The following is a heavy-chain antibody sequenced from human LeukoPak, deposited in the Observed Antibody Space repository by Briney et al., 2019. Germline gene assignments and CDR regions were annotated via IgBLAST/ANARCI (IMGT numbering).Heavy chain of an antibody. V-gene: IGHV4-34*01. J-gene: IGHJ1*01. CDR1: GGSFSGYY. Sequence: SETLSLTCAVYGGSFSGYYWSWIRQPPGKGLEWIGEINHSGSTNYNPSLESRVTISVDTSKNQFFLKLSSVTAADTAVYYCARGLSGWYRGEYFQHWGQGTLVTVSS. D-gene: IGHD6-19*01. CDR2: INHSGST. CDR3: ARGLSGWYRGEYFQH.